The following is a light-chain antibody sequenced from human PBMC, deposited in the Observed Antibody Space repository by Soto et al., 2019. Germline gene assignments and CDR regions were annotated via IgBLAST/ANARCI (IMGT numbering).Light chain of an antibody. J-gene: IGKJ1*01. Sequence: DIQMTKSPSTLSASVGDTVTITCRASESISSWLAWYQEKPGKAPNLLIYDASSLENGVPSRFSGSGSGTEFTLTISSLQPDDFATYYCQHYNSYSEAFGQGTKVDI. CDR1: ESISSW. V-gene: IGKV1-5*01. CDR3: QHYNSYSEA. CDR2: DAS.